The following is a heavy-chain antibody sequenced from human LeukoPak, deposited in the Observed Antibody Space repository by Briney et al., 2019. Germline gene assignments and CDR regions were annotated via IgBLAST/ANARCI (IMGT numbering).Heavy chain of an antibody. CDR3: ARDPLGYCSSTSCSDY. CDR2: ISSSDNTI. Sequence: QPGGSLRLSCAASGFTFSSYEMNWVRQAPGKGLEWVSYISSSDNTIYYADSVKGRFTISRDNAKNSLYLQMNSLRAEDTAVYYCARDPLGYCSSTSCSDYWGQGTLVTVSS. CDR1: GFTFSSYE. V-gene: IGHV3-48*03. D-gene: IGHD2-2*01. J-gene: IGHJ4*02.